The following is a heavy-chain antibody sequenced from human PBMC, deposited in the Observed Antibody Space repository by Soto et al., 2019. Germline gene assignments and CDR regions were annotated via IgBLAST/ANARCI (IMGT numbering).Heavy chain of an antibody. CDR3: ARVYMVRGTIIRYFDY. D-gene: IGHD3-10*01. J-gene: IGHJ4*02. V-gene: IGHV4-4*02. Sequence: QVQLQESGPGLVKPSGTLSLTCAVSGGSISSSNWWSWVRQPPGKGLEWIGKIYHSGSTNYNPSPKSRVTISVDKPKNQFSLKLSSVTAADTAVYYCARVYMVRGTIIRYFDYWGQGTLVTVSS. CDR1: GGSISSSNW. CDR2: IYHSGST.